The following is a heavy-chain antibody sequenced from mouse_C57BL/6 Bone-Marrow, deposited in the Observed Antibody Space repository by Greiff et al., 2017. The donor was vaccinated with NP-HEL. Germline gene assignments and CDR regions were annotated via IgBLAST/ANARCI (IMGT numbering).Heavy chain of an antibody. D-gene: IGHD4-1*01. CDR3: AKNWILGWYFDV. Sequence: QVQLQQSGPGLVQPSQSLSITCTVSGFSLTSYGVHWVRQSPGKGLEWLGVIWRGGSTDYNAAFLSRLSITKDNSKSQVFIKMNSLQTDDTAIYSCAKNWILGWYFDVWGTGTTLTVSS. J-gene: IGHJ1*03. CDR1: GFSLTSYG. V-gene: IGHV2-5*01. CDR2: IWRGGST.